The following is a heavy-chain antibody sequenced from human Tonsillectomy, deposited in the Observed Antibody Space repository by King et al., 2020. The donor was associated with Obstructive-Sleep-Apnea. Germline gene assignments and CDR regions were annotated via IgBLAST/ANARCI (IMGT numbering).Heavy chain of an antibody. CDR1: GGSISSSSYY. CDR2: IYYSGST. CDR3: ARGDYYDSSGYSY. V-gene: IGHV4-39*07. J-gene: IGHJ4*02. Sequence: QLQESGPGLVKPSETLSLTCTVSGGSISSSSYYWGWIRQPPGKGLEWIGNIYYSGSTYSNPSLKSRGTISVDTSKNQFSLKLSSVTAADTAVYYCARGDYYDSSGYSYWGQGTLVTVSS. D-gene: IGHD3-22*01.